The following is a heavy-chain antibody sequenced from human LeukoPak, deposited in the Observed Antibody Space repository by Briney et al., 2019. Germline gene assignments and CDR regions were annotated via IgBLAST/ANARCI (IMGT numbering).Heavy chain of an antibody. D-gene: IGHD3-3*01. V-gene: IGHV4-4*07. Sequence: SETLSLTCTVSGGSISSYYWSWIRQPAGKGLEWIGRIYTSGSTNYNPSLKSRVTMSVDTSKNQFSLKLSSVTAADTAVYYCARDFWSGYRLLDAFDIWGQGTMVTVSS. CDR3: ARDFWSGYRLLDAFDI. CDR2: IYTSGST. J-gene: IGHJ3*02. CDR1: GGSISSYY.